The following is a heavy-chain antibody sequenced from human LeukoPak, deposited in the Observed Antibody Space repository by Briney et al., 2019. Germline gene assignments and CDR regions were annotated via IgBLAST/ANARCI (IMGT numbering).Heavy chain of an antibody. J-gene: IGHJ4*02. CDR2: ISSSRSHI. V-gene: IGHV3-21*01. CDR1: GFTFDDYG. Sequence: PGGSLRLSCAASGFTFDDYGMSWVRQAPGKGLEWVSSISSSRSHIYNADSVKGRFTSSRDNAKNSLYLQMNSLRAEDTAVYYCAREIYYDSSGFYIDSWGQGTLVTVSS. CDR3: AREIYYDSSGFYIDS. D-gene: IGHD3-22*01.